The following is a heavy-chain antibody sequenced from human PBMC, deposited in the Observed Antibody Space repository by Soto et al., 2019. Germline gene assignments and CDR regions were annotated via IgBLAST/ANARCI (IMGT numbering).Heavy chain of an antibody. Sequence: EVQLVESGGGLVQPGGSLRLSCAASGFTFSTYPMNWVRQAPGKGLEWVSNIRPSSESMSYAGSVKGRFTVSRDNAKNSLSLQMNSLRDDDTAVYYCARDSDFAFDYWGQGTLVTVSS. CDR3: ARDSDFAFDY. CDR1: GFTFSTYP. J-gene: IGHJ4*02. CDR2: IRPSSESM. D-gene: IGHD2-21*02. V-gene: IGHV3-48*02.